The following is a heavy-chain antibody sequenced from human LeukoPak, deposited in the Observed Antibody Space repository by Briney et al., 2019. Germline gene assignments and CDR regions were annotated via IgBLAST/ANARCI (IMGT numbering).Heavy chain of an antibody. D-gene: IGHD2-2*01. CDR2: ISDSGGST. V-gene: IGHV3-23*01. CDR3: AKDRRACSSSSCYYRFDY. J-gene: IGHJ4*02. CDR1: GFTFSRYA. Sequence: GGSLRLPCAASGFTFSRYAMSWVRQAPGKWLEWVSAISDSGGSTYYADSVKGRFTISRDNSKNTVYLQMNSLRAEDTAVYYCAKDRRACSSSSCYYRFDYWGQGTLVTVSS.